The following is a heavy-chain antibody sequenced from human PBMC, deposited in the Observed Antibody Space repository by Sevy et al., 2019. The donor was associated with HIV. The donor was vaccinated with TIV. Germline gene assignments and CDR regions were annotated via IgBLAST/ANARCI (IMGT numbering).Heavy chain of an antibody. CDR1: GFTFSSYS. CDR2: ISSSSSTM. D-gene: IGHD2-2*01. V-gene: IGHV3-48*02. CDR3: ARGAYQLLYYYYGMDV. Sequence: GGSLRLSCAASGFTFSSYSMNWVRQAPGKGLEWVSYISSSSSTMYYADSVKGRFTISRDNAKNSLYLQMNSLRDEDTAVYYCARGAYQLLYYYYGMDVWCQGTTVTVSS. J-gene: IGHJ6*02.